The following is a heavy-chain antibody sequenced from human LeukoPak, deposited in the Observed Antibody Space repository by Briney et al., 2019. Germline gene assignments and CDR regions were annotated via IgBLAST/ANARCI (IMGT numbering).Heavy chain of an antibody. CDR2: IIPIFGTA. D-gene: IGHD6-6*01. Sequence: EASVKVSCKASGGTFSSYAISWVRQAPGQGLEWMGGIIPIFGTANYAQKFQGRVTITADESTSTAYMVLSSLRSEDTAVYYCARAPYSSSSNFDYWGQGTLVTVSS. CDR3: ARAPYSSSSNFDY. CDR1: GGTFSSYA. V-gene: IGHV1-69*13. J-gene: IGHJ4*02.